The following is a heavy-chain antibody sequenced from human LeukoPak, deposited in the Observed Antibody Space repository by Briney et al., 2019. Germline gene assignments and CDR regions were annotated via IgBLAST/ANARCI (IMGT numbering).Heavy chain of an antibody. CDR2: INHSGST. CDR3: ARRIGVAAAGNDY. V-gene: IGHV4-34*01. D-gene: IGHD6-13*01. CDR1: GGSFSGYY. Sequence: KPSETLSLTCAVYGGSFSGYYWSWIRQPPGKGLEWIGEINHSGSTNYNPSLKSRVTISVDTSKNQFSLKLSSVTAADTAVYYCARRIGVAAAGNDYWGQGTLVTVSS. J-gene: IGHJ4*02.